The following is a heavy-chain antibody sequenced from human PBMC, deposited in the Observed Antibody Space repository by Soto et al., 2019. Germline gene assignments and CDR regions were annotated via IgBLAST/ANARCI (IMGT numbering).Heavy chain of an antibody. Sequence: QVQLQESGPGLVKPSQTLSLTCTVSGGSISSGGYHWSWIRQHPGKGLELIGYIYYSGSTYYNPSRTSRIAISVDTCKTQFSLRLTSVTAADTAVYYCTRVEAEGGLGHRVLDYWGQGTLVTVSS. CDR3: TRVEAEGGLGHRVLDY. CDR1: GGSISSGGYH. V-gene: IGHV4-31*03. J-gene: IGHJ4*02. D-gene: IGHD3-16*01. CDR2: IYYSGST.